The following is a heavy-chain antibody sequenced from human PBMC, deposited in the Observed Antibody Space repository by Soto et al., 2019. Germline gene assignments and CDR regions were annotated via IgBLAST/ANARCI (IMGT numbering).Heavy chain of an antibody. CDR1: EFTFSLSA. Sequence: EVQLVESGGGFVQPGESLRLSCAVSEFTFSLSALSWVRQAPGRGLEWVSSISGGGSSTDYAESVKGRFTISRDNSKNTVHLQMNSLRAEDTAVYFFAKGPEYDILTGCDFWGQGALVTVSS. CDR3: AKGPEYDILTGCDF. CDR2: ISGGGSST. V-gene: IGHV3-23*04. D-gene: IGHD3-9*01. J-gene: IGHJ4*02.